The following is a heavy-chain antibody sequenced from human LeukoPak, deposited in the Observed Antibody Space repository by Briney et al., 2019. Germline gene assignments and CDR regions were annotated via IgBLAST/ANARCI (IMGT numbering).Heavy chain of an antibody. D-gene: IGHD2-8*01. CDR3: AREDCSNGVCYYFDY. J-gene: IGHJ4*02. CDR2: IYHSGTT. CDR1: GDSISSSNW. V-gene: IGHV4-4*02. Sequence: SETLSLTCAVSGDSISSSNWWNWVRQPPGKGLEWIGEIYHSGTTNYNPSLKSRVTISVDSSKNQFSLKLSSVTAADTAMYYCAREDCSNGVCYYFDYWGQGTLVTVSS.